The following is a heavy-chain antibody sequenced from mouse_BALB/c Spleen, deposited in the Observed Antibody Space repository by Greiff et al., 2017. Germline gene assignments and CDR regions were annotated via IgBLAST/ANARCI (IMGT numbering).Heavy chain of an antibody. V-gene: IGHV1-4*01. CDR3: AGRRGYDYEWFAY. CDR2: INPSSGYT. J-gene: IGHJ3*01. CDR1: GYTFTSYT. D-gene: IGHD2-4*01. Sequence: QVQLQQSGAELARPGASVKMSCKASGYTFTSYTMHWVKQRPGQGLEWIGYINPSSGYTNYNQKFKDKATLTADKSSSTAYMQLSSLTSEDSAVYYCAGRRGYDYEWFAYWGQGTLVTVSA.